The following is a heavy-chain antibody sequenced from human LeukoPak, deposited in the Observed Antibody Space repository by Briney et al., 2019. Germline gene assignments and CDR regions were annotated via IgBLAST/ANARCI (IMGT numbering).Heavy chain of an antibody. D-gene: IGHD6-19*01. CDR1: GFTFSSYW. CDR2: IRQDGSEI. J-gene: IGHJ3*02. CDR3: ARDSSGWALHAFDM. Sequence: PGGSLRLSCAASGFTFSSYWMSWVRQAPGKGLEWVANIRQDGSEIYYVDSVKGRFTISRDNAKNSLYLQMNSLRVEDTVWYYCARDSSGWALHAFDMWGQGTMVTVSS. V-gene: IGHV3-7*04.